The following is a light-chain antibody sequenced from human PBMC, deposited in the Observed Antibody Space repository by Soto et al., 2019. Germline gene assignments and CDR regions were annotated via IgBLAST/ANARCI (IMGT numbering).Light chain of an antibody. CDR3: LQDYDNPLT. J-gene: IGKJ4*01. Sequence: AIQMTQSPSSLSASVGDRVTITCRASRGVGYDLGWYLQKPGKAPNLLIYQASTLQSGVPSGFSGSGSGTDFTLTISSLQAEDFATYYCLQDYDNPLTFGGGTKVRIK. CDR2: QAS. V-gene: IGKV1-6*01. CDR1: RGVGYD.